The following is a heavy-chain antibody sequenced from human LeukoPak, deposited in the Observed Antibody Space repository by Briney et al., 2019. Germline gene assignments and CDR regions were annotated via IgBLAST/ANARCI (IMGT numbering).Heavy chain of an antibody. J-gene: IGHJ5*02. Sequence: GASVKVSCKASGYTFTSYYMHWVRQAPGQGLEWMGIINPSGGSTSYAQKFQGRVTMTRDTSTSTVYMELSSLRSEDTAVYYCARSPGYDILTGYRTDWFDPWGQGALVTVSS. V-gene: IGHV1-46*01. CDR1: GYTFTSYY. CDR2: INPSGGST. D-gene: IGHD3-9*01. CDR3: ARSPGYDILTGYRTDWFDP.